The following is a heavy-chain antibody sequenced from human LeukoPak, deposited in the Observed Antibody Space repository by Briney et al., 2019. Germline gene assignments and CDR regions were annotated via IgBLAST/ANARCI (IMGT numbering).Heavy chain of an antibody. Sequence: GGSLRLSCAASGFTFSSYGMHWVRQAPGKGLEWVAVIWYDGSNKYYADSVKGRFTISRDNSKNTLYLQMNSLRAEDTAVYYCARVNYGDYAGIDYWGHGTLVTVSS. V-gene: IGHV3-33*01. J-gene: IGHJ4*01. CDR1: GFTFSSYG. CDR2: IWYDGSNK. D-gene: IGHD4-17*01. CDR3: ARVNYGDYAGIDY.